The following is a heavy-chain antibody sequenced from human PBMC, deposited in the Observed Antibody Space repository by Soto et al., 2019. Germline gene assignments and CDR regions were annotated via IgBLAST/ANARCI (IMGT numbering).Heavy chain of an antibody. D-gene: IGHD3-16*01. CDR2: INPSGGST. CDR3: ARDDRITYYYYYGMDV. V-gene: IGHV1-46*01. Sequence: ASVKVSCKSSGYTFSMSGISWVRQAPGQGLEWMGIINPSGGSTSYAQKFQGRVTMTRDTSTSTVYMELSSLRSEDTAVYYCARDDRITYYYYYGMDVWGQGTTVTVSS. J-gene: IGHJ6*02. CDR1: GYTFSMSG.